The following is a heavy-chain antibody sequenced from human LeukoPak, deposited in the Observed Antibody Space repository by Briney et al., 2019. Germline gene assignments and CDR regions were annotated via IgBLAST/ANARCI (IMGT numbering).Heavy chain of an antibody. D-gene: IGHD1-1*01. CDR2: ISSSGSTI. V-gene: IGHV3-48*03. Sequence: GGSLRLSCAASGFTFSSYEMNWVRQAPGKGLEWVSYISSSGSTIYYADSVKGRFTISRDNAKNSLYLQMNSLRAEDTAVYHCARDRLLEDRDYSYYYYMDVWGKGTTVTVSS. J-gene: IGHJ6*03. CDR1: GFTFSSYE. CDR3: ARDRLLEDRDYSYYYYMDV.